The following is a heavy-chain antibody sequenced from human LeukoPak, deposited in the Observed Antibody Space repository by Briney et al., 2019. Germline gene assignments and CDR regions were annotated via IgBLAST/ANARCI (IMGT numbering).Heavy chain of an antibody. CDR2: ISAYNGNT. D-gene: IGHD3-22*01. J-gene: IGHJ4*02. V-gene: IGHV1-18*01. CDR3: ASAHYYDSSGYPFDY. Sequence: GASVKVSCKASGYTFTSYAMNWVRQAPGQGLEWMGWISAYNGNTNYAQKLQGRVTMTTDTSTSTAYMELRSLRSDDTAVYYCASAHYYDSSGYPFDYWGQGTLVTVSS. CDR1: GYTFTSYA.